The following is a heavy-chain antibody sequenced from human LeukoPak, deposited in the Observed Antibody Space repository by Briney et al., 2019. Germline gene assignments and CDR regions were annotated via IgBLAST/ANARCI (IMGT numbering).Heavy chain of an antibody. CDR2: ISYDGSNK. V-gene: IGHV3-30-3*01. J-gene: IGHJ4*02. CDR3: ARDRDSSGWYEGFDY. CDR1: GFTFSSSA. Sequence: AGGSLRLSCAASGFTFSSSAMHWVRQAPDRGLEWVAVISYDGSNKYYADSVKGRFTIPRDNSKNTLYLQMNSLRADDTAVYYCARDRDSSGWYEGFDYWGQGTLVTVSS. D-gene: IGHD6-19*01.